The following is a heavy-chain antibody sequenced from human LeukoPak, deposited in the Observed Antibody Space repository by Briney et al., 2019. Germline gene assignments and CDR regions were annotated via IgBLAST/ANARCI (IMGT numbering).Heavy chain of an antibody. D-gene: IGHD3-9*01. CDR3: ARQESVRYFDWFPQGAWFDP. V-gene: IGHV4-39*01. Sequence: PSETLSLTCTVSGGSISSSSYYWGWIRQPPGKGLEWIGSIYYSGSTYYNPSLKSRVTISVDTSKDQFSLKLSSVTAADTAVYYCARQESVRYFDWFPQGAWFDPWGKGTTVTVSS. CDR2: IYYSGST. CDR1: GGSISSSSYY. J-gene: IGHJ6*04.